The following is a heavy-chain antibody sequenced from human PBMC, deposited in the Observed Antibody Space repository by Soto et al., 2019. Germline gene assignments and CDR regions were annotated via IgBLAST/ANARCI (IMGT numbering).Heavy chain of an antibody. J-gene: IGHJ2*01. CDR1: GGSFSGYY. Sequence: QVQLQQWGAGLLKPSETLSLTCAVYGGSFSGYYWSWIRQPPGKGREWIGEINHSGSTNYNPSLKSRVTISVDTAKNQFSLKLSSVTAADTAVYYCARGWSSSWYGWYFDLWGRGTLVTVSS. CDR2: INHSGST. V-gene: IGHV4-34*01. CDR3: ARGWSSSWYGWYFDL. D-gene: IGHD6-13*01.